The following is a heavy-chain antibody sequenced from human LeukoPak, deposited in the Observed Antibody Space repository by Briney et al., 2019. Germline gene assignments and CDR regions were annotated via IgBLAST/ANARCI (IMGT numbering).Heavy chain of an antibody. CDR1: GGSISSGGYP. Sequence: SETLSLTCAVSGGSISSGGYPWSWIRQPPGKGLEWIGYIYHSGSTYYNPSLKSRVTISVDRSKNQFSLKLSSVTAADTAVYYCARGLRGYSYDPYYFDYWGQGTLVTVSS. CDR3: ARGLRGYSYDPYYFDY. D-gene: IGHD5-18*01. J-gene: IGHJ4*02. V-gene: IGHV4-30-2*01. CDR2: IYHSGST.